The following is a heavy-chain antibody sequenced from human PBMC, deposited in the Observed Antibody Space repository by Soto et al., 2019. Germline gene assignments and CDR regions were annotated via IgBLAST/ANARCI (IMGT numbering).Heavy chain of an antibody. CDR2: ISSSGGNT. Sequence: EVQLLESGGGLVQPGGSLRLSCAASGFTFSNHAMSWVRQAPGKGLEWVSAISSSGGNTYYADSVKGRFTISRDNSQNPGCLQMTSLRAEDAAVYYCANFYGGVSAHTYTLGPWGQGTLVTVSS. CDR1: GFTFSNHA. J-gene: IGHJ5*02. D-gene: IGHD2-8*01. CDR3: ANFYGGVSAHTYTLGP. V-gene: IGHV3-23*01.